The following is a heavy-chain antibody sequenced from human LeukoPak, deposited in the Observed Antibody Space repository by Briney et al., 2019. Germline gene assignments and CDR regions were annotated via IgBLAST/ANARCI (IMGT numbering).Heavy chain of an antibody. CDR1: GYTFTGYY. D-gene: IGHD1-14*01. V-gene: IGHV1-2*02. CDR2: INPDSGGS. CDR3: ARDMTGGIWARATSFDY. Sequence: ASVKVSCKASGYTFTGYYMHWVRQAPGQGPEWMGWINPDSGGSEYGQKFQGRVTFTSDTSSTTIYMEVRSLKSDDTAVYYCARDMTGGIWARATSFDYWGQGTLVTVSS. J-gene: IGHJ4*02.